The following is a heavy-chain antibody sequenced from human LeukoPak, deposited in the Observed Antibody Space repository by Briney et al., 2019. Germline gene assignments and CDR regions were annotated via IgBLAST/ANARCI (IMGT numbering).Heavy chain of an antibody. Sequence: PSETLSLTCGVSGGSISSTNWWSWVRQPPGQGLEWIGEISLTGETNYNPSLNGRVTMSLDESRNQLSLDLTSVTAADTAVYYCARHGKVEPTAIGYWGQGTLVTVSS. J-gene: IGHJ4*02. CDR3: ARHGKVEPTAIGY. CDR2: ISLTGET. V-gene: IGHV4-4*02. D-gene: IGHD2-2*02. CDR1: GGSISSTNW.